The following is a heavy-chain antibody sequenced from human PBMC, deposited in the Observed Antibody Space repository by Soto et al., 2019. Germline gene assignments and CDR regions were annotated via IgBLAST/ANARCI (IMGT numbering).Heavy chain of an antibody. CDR3: ARFGYYYDSSGDYLGDAFDI. V-gene: IGHV1-2*04. Sequence: ASVKVSCKASGYTFTGYYMHWVRQAPGQGLEWMGWINPNSGGTNYAQKFQGWVTMTRDTSISTAYMELSRLRSDDTAVYYCARFGYYYDSSGDYLGDAFDIWGQGTMVTVSS. CDR2: INPNSGGT. J-gene: IGHJ3*02. D-gene: IGHD3-22*01. CDR1: GYTFTGYY.